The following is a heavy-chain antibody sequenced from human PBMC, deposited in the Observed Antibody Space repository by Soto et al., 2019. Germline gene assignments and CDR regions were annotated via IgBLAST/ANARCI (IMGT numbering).Heavy chain of an antibody. Sequence: ASVKVSCKASGYTFTSYDINWVRQATGQGLEWMGWMNPNSGNTGYAQKFQGRVTMTRNTSISTAYMELSSLRSEDTAVYYCARVPRWSGPNYSGSYVLDGMDVWGQGTTVTVSS. CDR2: MNPNSGNT. V-gene: IGHV1-8*01. D-gene: IGHD3-10*01. J-gene: IGHJ6*02. CDR3: ARVPRWSGPNYSGSYVLDGMDV. CDR1: GYTFTSYD.